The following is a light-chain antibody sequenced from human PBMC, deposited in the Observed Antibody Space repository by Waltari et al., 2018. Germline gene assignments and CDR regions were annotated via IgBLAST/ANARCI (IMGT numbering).Light chain of an antibody. CDR1: SSDVGAYNP. Sequence: QSALTQPPSLSGSPGQSITISCTGTSSDVGAYNPVSSHQQHPGKAPKLVIYDVSKRPSEVPDRFSGSKSGNTASLTISGLQAEDEADYYCCSYAGGYTLWLFGGGTKLAVL. CDR2: DVS. CDR3: CSYAGGYTLWL. J-gene: IGLJ2*01. V-gene: IGLV2-11*01.